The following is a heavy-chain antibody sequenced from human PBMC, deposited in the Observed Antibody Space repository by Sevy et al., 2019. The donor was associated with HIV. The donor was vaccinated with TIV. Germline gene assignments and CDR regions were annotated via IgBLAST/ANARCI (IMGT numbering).Heavy chain of an antibody. V-gene: IGHV1-18*01. CDR2: ISPHSGDT. CDR1: GYTFSTYR. CDR3: ARAYCSGGRCYSLAY. D-gene: IGHD2-15*01. J-gene: IGHJ4*02. Sequence: ASVKVSCKISGYTFSTYRITWVRQAPGQGLEWMGWISPHSGDTNYAQKLQDRITMITDTSTNTAFMELTSLRSDDTAVYYCARAYCSGGRCYSLAYWGQGTLVTVSS.